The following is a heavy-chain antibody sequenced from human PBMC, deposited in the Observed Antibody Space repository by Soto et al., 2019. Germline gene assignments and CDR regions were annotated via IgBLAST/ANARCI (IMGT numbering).Heavy chain of an antibody. Sequence: SETQSLTCTVSGGSIRSYYWSWIRQPPGKRLEWIGFIYYRGSTNYNPSLKSRVTMSVDTSKNQFSLNLTSVTAADTAVYYCARGGSAWWVDYWGQGTLVTVSS. CDR1: GGSIRSYY. V-gene: IGHV4-59*01. D-gene: IGHD6-19*01. J-gene: IGHJ4*02. CDR2: IYYRGST. CDR3: ARGGSAWWVDY.